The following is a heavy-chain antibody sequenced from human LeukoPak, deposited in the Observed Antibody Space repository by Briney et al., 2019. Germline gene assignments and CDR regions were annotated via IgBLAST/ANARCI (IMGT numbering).Heavy chain of an antibody. Sequence: GGSLRLSCAASGFTFSSYGMHWVRQAPGKGLEWVAVISYDGSNKYYADSVKGRFTISRDNSKNTLHLQMNSLRAEDTAVYYCAKTQLAPYYFDYWGQGTLVTVSS. CDR1: GFTFSSYG. V-gene: IGHV3-30*18. J-gene: IGHJ4*02. CDR2: ISYDGSNK. CDR3: AKTQLAPYYFDY. D-gene: IGHD3-10*01.